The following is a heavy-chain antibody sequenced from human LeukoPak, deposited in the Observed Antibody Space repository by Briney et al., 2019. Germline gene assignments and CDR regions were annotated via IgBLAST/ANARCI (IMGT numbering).Heavy chain of an antibody. CDR1: GFTFSSYG. CDR2: ISGSGGST. V-gene: IGHV3-23*01. D-gene: IGHD3-3*01. Sequence: PGGSLRLSCAASGFTFSSYGMSWVRQAPGKGLEWVSAISGSGGSTYYADSVKGRFTISRDNSKNTLYLQMNSLRAEDTAVYYCARVSILNSYYDFWSGYFTNWFDPWGQGTLVTVSS. J-gene: IGHJ5*02. CDR3: ARVSILNSYYDFWSGYFTNWFDP.